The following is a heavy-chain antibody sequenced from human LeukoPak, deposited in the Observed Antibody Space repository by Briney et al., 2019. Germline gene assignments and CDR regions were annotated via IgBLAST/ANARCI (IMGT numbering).Heavy chain of an antibody. V-gene: IGHV1-24*01. CDR2: FDPEDGET. J-gene: IGHJ4*02. D-gene: IGHD2-21*02. CDR1: GYTLTELS. CDR3: ATIPYCGGDCYSPFGGQYYFDY. Sequence: GPVKVSCKVSGYTLTELSMHWVRQAPGKGLEWMGGFDPEDGETIYAQKFQGRVTMTEDTSTDTAYMELSSLRSEDTAVYYCATIPYCGGDCYSPFGGQYYFDYWGQGTLVTVSS.